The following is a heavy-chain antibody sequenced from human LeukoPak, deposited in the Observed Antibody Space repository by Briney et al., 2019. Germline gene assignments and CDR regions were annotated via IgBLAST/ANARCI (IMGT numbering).Heavy chain of an antibody. CDR1: GGSISSGDYY. J-gene: IGHJ6*04. Sequence: SETLSLTCTVSGGSISSGDYYWSWTRQPPGKGLEWIGYIYYSGSTYYNPSLKSRVTISVDTSKNQFSLKLSSVTAADTAVYYCARDPALGISGYPPTGGMDVWGKGTTVTVSS. V-gene: IGHV4-30-4*01. CDR3: ARDPALGISGYPPTGGMDV. CDR2: IYYSGST. D-gene: IGHD5-12*01.